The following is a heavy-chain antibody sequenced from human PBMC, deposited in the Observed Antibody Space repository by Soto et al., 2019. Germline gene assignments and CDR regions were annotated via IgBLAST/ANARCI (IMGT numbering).Heavy chain of an antibody. CDR1: GYTFTSYG. Sequence: ASVKVSCKASGYTFTSYGISWVRQAPGQGLEWMGRISAYNGNTNYAQKLQGRVTMTTDTSTSTAYMELRSLRSDDTAVYYCARDLDVDTAMVWHYWGQGTLVTVSS. CDR3: ARDLDVDTAMVWHY. CDR2: ISAYNGNT. D-gene: IGHD5-18*01. V-gene: IGHV1-18*01. J-gene: IGHJ4*02.